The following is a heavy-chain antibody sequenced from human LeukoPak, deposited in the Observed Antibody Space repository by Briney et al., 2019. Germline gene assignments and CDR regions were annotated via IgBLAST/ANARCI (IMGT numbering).Heavy chain of an antibody. CDR3: ARGQLPSDAFDI. D-gene: IGHD2-2*01. CDR2: IYYSGAT. CDR1: GGSISNSRYY. J-gene: IGHJ3*02. Sequence: SETLSLTCSVSGGSISNSRYYWGWLRQPPGKGLAWIGSIYYSGATNSNPSLRSRLTISVYTSKNQFSLKLSSVTAADTAVYYCARGQLPSDAFDIWGQGTMVTVSS. V-gene: IGHV4-39*07.